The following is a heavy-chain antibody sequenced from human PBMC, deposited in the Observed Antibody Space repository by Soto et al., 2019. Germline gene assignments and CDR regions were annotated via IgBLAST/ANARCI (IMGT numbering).Heavy chain of an antibody. D-gene: IGHD2-15*01. J-gene: IGHJ5*02. CDR3: ARGWVDCSGGSCYPRWFDP. CDR1: GGSISSGGYY. Sequence: SETLSLTCTVSGGSISSGGYYWSWIRQHPGKGLEWIGYIYYSGSTYYNPSLKSRVTISVDTSKNQFSLKLSSVTAADTAVYYCARGWVDCSGGSCYPRWFDPWGQGTLVTVPQ. CDR2: IYYSGST. V-gene: IGHV4-31*03.